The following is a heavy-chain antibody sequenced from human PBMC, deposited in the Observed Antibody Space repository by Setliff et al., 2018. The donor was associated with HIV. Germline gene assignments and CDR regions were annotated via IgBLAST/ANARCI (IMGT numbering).Heavy chain of an antibody. CDR3: ARDVRRELFPGYLFYYYMDV. Sequence: SETLSLTCAVSGYSISSGYYWGWIRQPPGRGLEWIGNIYHSGGTHYNPSLRSRVTISVDTSKNHLSLELRSVTAADSAIYYCARDVRRELFPGYLFYYYMDVWGTGTTVTVSS. J-gene: IGHJ6*03. CDR2: IYHSGGT. D-gene: IGHD3-10*01. V-gene: IGHV4-38-2*02. CDR1: GYSISSGYY.